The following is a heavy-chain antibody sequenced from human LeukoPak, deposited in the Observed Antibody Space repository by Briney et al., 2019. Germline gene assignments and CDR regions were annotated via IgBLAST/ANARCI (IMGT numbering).Heavy chain of an antibody. CDR1: GYTFTDYN. CDR3: ARACTVILLDY. D-gene: IGHD3-16*01. V-gene: IGHV1-2*02. Sequence: ASVKVSCKASGYTFTDYNMHWVRQAPGQGLEWMGWINPKSGDTNYAEKFHGRVSATRDTSISTVYMELSRLRSDDTAVYYCARACTVILLDYWGQGTLVTVSS. J-gene: IGHJ4*01. CDR2: INPKSGDT.